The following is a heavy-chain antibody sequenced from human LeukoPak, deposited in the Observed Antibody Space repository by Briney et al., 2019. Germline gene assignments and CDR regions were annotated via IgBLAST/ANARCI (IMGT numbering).Heavy chain of an antibody. CDR3: AKDLGYYDFWSGYYTRFP. D-gene: IGHD3-3*01. V-gene: IGHV3-21*04. CDR1: GFTFSSYS. CDR2: ISSSSSYI. Sequence: PGGSLRLSCAASGFTFSSYSMNWVRQAPGKGLEWVSSISSSSSYIYYADSVKGRFTISRDNSKNTLYLQMNSLRAEDTAVYYCAKDLGYYDFWSGYYTRFPWGQGTLVTVSS. J-gene: IGHJ5*02.